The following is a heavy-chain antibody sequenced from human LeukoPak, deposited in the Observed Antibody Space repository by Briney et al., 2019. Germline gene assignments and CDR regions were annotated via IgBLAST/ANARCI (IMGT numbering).Heavy chain of an antibody. CDR2: INEDGSEK. Sequence: GGSLRLSCAASGFTFSSYWMSWVRQSPGKGLEWVANINEDGSEKYYVDSVKGRFTISRDNAKNSLYLQMNSLRGEDTAVYYCARGLTRSDYWGQGTLVTVSS. CDR1: GFTFSSYW. V-gene: IGHV3-7*04. J-gene: IGHJ4*02. CDR3: ARGLTRSDY.